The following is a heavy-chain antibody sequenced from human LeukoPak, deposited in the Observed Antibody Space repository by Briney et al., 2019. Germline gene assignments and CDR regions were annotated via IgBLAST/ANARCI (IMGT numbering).Heavy chain of an antibody. CDR3: ARLSYRRFDY. CDR1: GITFSSYS. V-gene: IGHV4-34*01. D-gene: IGHD4-11*01. J-gene: IGHJ4*02. Sequence: PGGSLRLSCAASGITFSSYSMNWIRQAPGKGLEWIGEINHSGSTHYNPSLKSRVTILVDTSKSQFSLSLNSVTAADTAVYYCARLSYRRFDYWGQGNLVTVSS. CDR2: INHSGST.